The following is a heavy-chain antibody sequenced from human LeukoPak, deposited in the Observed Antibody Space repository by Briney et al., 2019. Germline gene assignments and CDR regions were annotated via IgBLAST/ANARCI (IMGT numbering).Heavy chain of an antibody. CDR3: AKEFPYGDYSYGMDV. D-gene: IGHD4-17*01. V-gene: IGHV3-9*01. CDR2: ISWNSGSI. Sequence: PGGSLRLSCAASGFTFDDYAMHWVRQAPGKGLEWVSGISWNSGSIGYADSVKGRFTISRDNAKNSLYLQMNSLRAEDTALYYCAKEFPYGDYSYGMDVWGQGTTVTVSS. CDR1: GFTFDDYA. J-gene: IGHJ6*02.